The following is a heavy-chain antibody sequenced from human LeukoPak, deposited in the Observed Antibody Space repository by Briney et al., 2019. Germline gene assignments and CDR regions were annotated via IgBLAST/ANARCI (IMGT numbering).Heavy chain of an antibody. J-gene: IGHJ4*02. CDR1: GYTFTSYD. V-gene: IGHV1-8*03. CDR2: MNPNSGNT. CDR3: ARGAGTNRKYSGYGDFDY. D-gene: IGHD5-12*01. Sequence: ASVKVPCKASGYTFTSYDINWVRQATGQGLEWMVWMNPNSGNTGYAQKFQGRVTITRNTSISTAYMELSSLRSEDTAVYYCARGAGTNRKYSGYGDFDYWGQGTLVTVSS.